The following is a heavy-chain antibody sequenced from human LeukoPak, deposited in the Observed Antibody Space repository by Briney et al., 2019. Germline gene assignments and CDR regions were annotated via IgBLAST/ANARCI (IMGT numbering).Heavy chain of an antibody. Sequence: PGGSLRLSCTVSGFTVSSNSMSWVRQAPGKGLVWVSRINSDGSSTSYADSVKGRFTISRDNAKNTLYLQMNSLRAEDTAVYYCGGVSVPMVYVTHYFDYWGQGTQVTVSS. D-gene: IGHD2-8*01. CDR2: INSDGSST. CDR1: GFTVSSNS. J-gene: IGHJ4*02. V-gene: IGHV3-74*01. CDR3: GGVSVPMVYVTHYFDY.